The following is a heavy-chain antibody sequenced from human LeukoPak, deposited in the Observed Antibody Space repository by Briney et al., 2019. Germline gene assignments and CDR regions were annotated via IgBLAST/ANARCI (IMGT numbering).Heavy chain of an antibody. CDR1: GFTFDDYA. J-gene: IGHJ4*02. CDR2: ISWNSGSI. V-gene: IGHV3-9*01. Sequence: GRSLRLSCAASGFTFDDYAMHWVRQAPGKGLEWVSGISWNSGSIGYADSVKGRFTISRDNAKNSLYLQMNSLRAEDTALYYCAKDLRGIAVAGMSSGFDYWGQGTLVTVSP. D-gene: IGHD6-19*01. CDR3: AKDLRGIAVAGMSSGFDY.